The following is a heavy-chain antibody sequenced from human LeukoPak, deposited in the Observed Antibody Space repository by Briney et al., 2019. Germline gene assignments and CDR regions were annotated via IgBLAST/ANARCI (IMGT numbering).Heavy chain of an antibody. CDR2: INPNSGGT. J-gene: IGHJ4*02. V-gene: IGHV1-2*02. D-gene: IGHD3-9*01. CDR1: GYTFTGYY. Sequence: ASVRVSCKASGYTFTGYYMHWVRQAPGQGLEWMGWINPNSGGTNYAQKLQDRVTMTRDTSISTVYMELSRLRSDDTAVYYCARSPDILTGEKFDYWGQGTLVTVSS. CDR3: ARSPDILTGEKFDY.